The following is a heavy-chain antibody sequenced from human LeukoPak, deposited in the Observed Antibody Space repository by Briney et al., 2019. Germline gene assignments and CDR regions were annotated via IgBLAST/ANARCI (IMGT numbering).Heavy chain of an antibody. V-gene: IGHV3-48*02. J-gene: IGHJ4*02. CDR3: ARDLPQWLDSTGIDY. CDR2: ISSSSSTI. Sequence: GGSLRPSCAASGFTFSGYSMNWVRQAPGKGLEWVSYISSSSSTIYYADSVKGRFTISRDNAKNSLYLQMNSLRDEDTAVYYCARDLPQWLDSTGIDYWGQGTLVTVSS. CDR1: GFTFSGYS. D-gene: IGHD6-19*01.